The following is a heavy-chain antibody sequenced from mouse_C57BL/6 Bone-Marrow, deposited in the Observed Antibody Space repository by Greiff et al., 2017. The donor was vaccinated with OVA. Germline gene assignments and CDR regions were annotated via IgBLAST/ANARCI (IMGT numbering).Heavy chain of an antibody. CDR3: AKGTLRWLLPYAMDY. CDR2: IYPGSGST. CDR1: GYTFTSYW. Sequence: QVQLQQPGAELVKPGASVKMSCKASGYTFTSYWITWVKQRPGQGLEWIGDIYPGSGSTNYNEKFKSKATLTVDTSSSTAYMQLSSLTSEDSAVYYCAKGTLRWLLPYAMDYWGQGTSVTVSS. D-gene: IGHD2-3*01. J-gene: IGHJ4*01. V-gene: IGHV1-55*01.